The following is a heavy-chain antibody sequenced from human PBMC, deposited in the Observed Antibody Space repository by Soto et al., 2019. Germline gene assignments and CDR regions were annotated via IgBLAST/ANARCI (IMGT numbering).Heavy chain of an antibody. CDR3: ARGRTYYGSGTYAPNSHWFDA. D-gene: IGHD3-10*01. Sequence: QAHLQQWGAGLLKPSETLSLTCAVYGESFSGHFWSWIRQSPGKGLEWIGESNDSGRTNKNPSLKSRVSISVDTSRKEFCLKMTSLTAADTAVYFCARGRTYYGSGTYAPNSHWFDAWGQGTLVTVSS. CDR2: SNDSGRT. V-gene: IGHV4-34*01. CDR1: GESFSGHF. J-gene: IGHJ5*02.